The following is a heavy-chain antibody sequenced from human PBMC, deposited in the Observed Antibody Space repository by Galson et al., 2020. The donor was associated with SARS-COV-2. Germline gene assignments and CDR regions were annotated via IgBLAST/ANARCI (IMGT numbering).Heavy chain of an antibody. V-gene: IGHV4-39*02. CDR2: GST. Sequence: ETSETLSLTCTVSGGSISRSSYYWGWIRQPPGKGLEWIGGSTYYNPSLKTRVTISVDTSKNHFSLKLISVTAAHASVYYCVRGALYCSSTSCLHFDYWGQGTLVTVSS. J-gene: IGHJ4*02. D-gene: IGHD2-2*01. CDR3: VRGALYCSSTSCLHFDY. CDR1: GGSISRSSYY.